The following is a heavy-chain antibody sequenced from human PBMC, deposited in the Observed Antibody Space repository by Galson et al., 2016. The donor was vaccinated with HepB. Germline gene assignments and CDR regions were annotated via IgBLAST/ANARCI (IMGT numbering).Heavy chain of an antibody. D-gene: IGHD4-17*01. Sequence: CAISGDSVSRNSAAWNWIRQSPSRGLEWLGRTYYRSKWYADYALSVKSRISINPDTSKNQFSLHLNSVTPEDTAVYYCARDQPHYGDYFFDFWAREPWSPSPQ. CDR3: ARDQPHYGDYFFDF. CDR2: TYYRSKWYA. CDR1: GDSVSRNSAA. V-gene: IGHV6-1*01. J-gene: IGHJ4*02.